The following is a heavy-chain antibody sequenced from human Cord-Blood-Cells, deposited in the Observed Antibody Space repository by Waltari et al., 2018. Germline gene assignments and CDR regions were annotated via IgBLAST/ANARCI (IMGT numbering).Heavy chain of an antibody. CDR3: ARGSSSWYWFDP. Sequence: QVQLVQSGAEVKKPGSSVKVSCKASGGTFSSYTISWVRQAPGQGLEWMGRIIPILGIANYAQKFQGRVTITADKSTSTAYMELSSLRSGDTAVYYCARGSSSWYWFDPWGQGTLVTVSS. V-gene: IGHV1-69*02. CDR2: IIPILGIA. CDR1: GGTFSSYT. D-gene: IGHD6-13*01. J-gene: IGHJ5*02.